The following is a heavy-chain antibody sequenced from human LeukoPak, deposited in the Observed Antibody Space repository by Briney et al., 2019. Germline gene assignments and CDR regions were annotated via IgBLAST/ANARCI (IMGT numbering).Heavy chain of an antibody. J-gene: IGHJ4*02. D-gene: IGHD2-15*01. CDR1: GFTFSSYA. Sequence: PGGSLRLSCAASGFTFSSYAMSWVRQAPGKGLEWVSAISGSGGSTYYADSVKGRFTISRDNSKNTLYLRMNSLRAEDTAVYYCAKDSSGTRGYYFDYWGQGTLVTVSS. V-gene: IGHV3-23*01. CDR2: ISGSGGST. CDR3: AKDSSGTRGYYFDY.